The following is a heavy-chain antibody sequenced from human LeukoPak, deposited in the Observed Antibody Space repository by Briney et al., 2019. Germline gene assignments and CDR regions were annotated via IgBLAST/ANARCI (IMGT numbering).Heavy chain of an antibody. V-gene: IGHV1-46*01. CDR2: INPSGGST. Sequence: ASVKVSFKASGYTFTDYYMHWVRQAPGQGLEWMGWINPSGGSTTSAQKFQGRVTMTRDTSTSTVYMELRSLRSEDTAVYYCARGPGPADDGGGYCFDYWGQGTLVTVSS. CDR3: ARGPGPADDGGGYCFDY. D-gene: IGHD3-22*01. J-gene: IGHJ4*02. CDR1: GYTFTDYY.